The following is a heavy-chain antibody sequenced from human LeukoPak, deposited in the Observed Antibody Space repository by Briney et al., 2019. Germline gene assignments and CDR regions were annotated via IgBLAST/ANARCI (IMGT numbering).Heavy chain of an antibody. J-gene: IGHJ4*02. CDR1: GHTFTSYA. D-gene: IGHD5-24*01. V-gene: IGHV7-4-1*02. CDR2: INTNTGNP. CDR3: ARSDVYNHDY. Sequence: ASVKVSCKASGHTFTSYAVHWVRQAPGQGLEWMGWINTNTGNPTYAQGFTGRFVFSLDTSLTTAYLQITSLKAEDTAVYYCARSDVYNHDYWGQGTLVTVSS.